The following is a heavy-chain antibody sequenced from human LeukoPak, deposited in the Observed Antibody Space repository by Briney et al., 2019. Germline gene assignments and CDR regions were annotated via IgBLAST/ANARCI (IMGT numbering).Heavy chain of an antibody. Sequence: GGSLRLSCAASGFTFSTFWMHWVRQAPGKGLVWVSRINGDGSNTGYADSVKGRFTISRDNAKNTLYLQMNSLRAEDTAVYYCARDHSSGWYSDYFDYWGQGTLVTVSS. V-gene: IGHV3-74*01. J-gene: IGHJ4*02. D-gene: IGHD6-19*01. CDR3: ARDHSSGWYSDYFDY. CDR1: GFTFSTFW. CDR2: INGDGSNT.